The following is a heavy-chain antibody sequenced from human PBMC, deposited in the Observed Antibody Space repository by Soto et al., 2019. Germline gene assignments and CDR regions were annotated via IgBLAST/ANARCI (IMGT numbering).Heavy chain of an antibody. D-gene: IGHD5-12*01. CDR1: GFIFSNYW. V-gene: IGHV3-7*05. CDR3: VRDVTGGYSFAC. Sequence: EVQLVESGGGLVQPGGSLRLSCAASGFIFSNYWMYWVRQAPGKGLEWVANIKLDGSEKYYVESVKGRFTISRDNARNSLYLPMNSLRAEDTAVYYCVRDVTGGYSFACWGQGTLVTVSS. J-gene: IGHJ4*02. CDR2: IKLDGSEK.